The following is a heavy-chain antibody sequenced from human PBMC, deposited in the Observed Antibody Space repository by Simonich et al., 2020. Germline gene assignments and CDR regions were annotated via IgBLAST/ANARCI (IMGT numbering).Heavy chain of an antibody. Sequence: QVQLVQSGAEVKKPGASVKVSCKASGYTFTGYYMHWGRQAPGQGLEWKEWINPNSGGTNYAQKFQGRVTMTRDTSISTAYMELSRLRSDDTAVYYCARDRAARYYYYYYMDVWGKGTTVTVSS. CDR1: GYTFTGYY. D-gene: IGHD6-6*01. CDR3: ARDRAARYYYYYYMDV. CDR2: INPNSGGT. J-gene: IGHJ6*03. V-gene: IGHV1-2*02.